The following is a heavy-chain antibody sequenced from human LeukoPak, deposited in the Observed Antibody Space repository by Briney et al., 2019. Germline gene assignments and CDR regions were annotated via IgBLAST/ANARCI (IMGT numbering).Heavy chain of an antibody. CDR1: GFTFSSYD. V-gene: IGHV3-13*01. Sequence: GGSLRLSCAACGFTFSSYDMHWVRQATGKGLEWVSAIGTAGDTYYPGSVKGRFTISRDNAKNTLYLQMNSLRAEDTAVYYCARAGNYRFDYWGQGTLVTVSS. D-gene: IGHD1-7*01. CDR2: IGTAGDT. CDR3: ARAGNYRFDY. J-gene: IGHJ4*02.